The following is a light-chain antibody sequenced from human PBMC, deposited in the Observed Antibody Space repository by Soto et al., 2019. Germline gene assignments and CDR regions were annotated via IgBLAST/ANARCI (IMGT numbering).Light chain of an antibody. CDR2: GAS. J-gene: IGKJ4*01. CDR1: QSVSSD. Sequence: EIVMTQSPATLSVSPGERATLSCRASQSVSSDLACYQQKPGQAPRLLIYGASIRATDIPARFSGSGSGTEFSLTISSLQSEDFAVYYCQQYNDWPLTFGGGTKVDI. V-gene: IGKV3D-15*01. CDR3: QQYNDWPLT.